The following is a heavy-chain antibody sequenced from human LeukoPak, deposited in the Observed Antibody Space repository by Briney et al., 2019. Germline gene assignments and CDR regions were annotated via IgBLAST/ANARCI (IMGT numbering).Heavy chain of an antibody. D-gene: IGHD3-22*01. CDR1: GFTFDDYA. V-gene: IGHV3-9*01. Sequence: GRSLRLSCAASGFTFDDYAMHWVRQAPGKGLEWVSGISWNSGSIGYADSVKGRFTISRDNAKNSLYLQMNSLRAEDTALYYCAKDRISYYDSSGYYYEGGLDYWGQGTLVTVSS. CDR3: AKDRISYYDSSGYYYEGGLDY. J-gene: IGHJ4*02. CDR2: ISWNSGSI.